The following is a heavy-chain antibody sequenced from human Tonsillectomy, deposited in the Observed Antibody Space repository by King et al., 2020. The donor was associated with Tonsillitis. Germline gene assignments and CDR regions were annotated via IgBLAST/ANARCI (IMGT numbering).Heavy chain of an antibody. Sequence: VQLVESGGGLVQPGGSLRLSCAASGLTFSSYWMHWVRQAPGKGLVWVSRINSDGSSTSYADSVKGRFTISRDNAKNTLYLQMNSLRAEDTAVYYCVRDLAPAKTWRYCSGGSYYSDYWGQGTLVTVSS. J-gene: IGHJ4*02. D-gene: IGHD2-15*01. CDR2: INSDGSST. CDR1: GLTFSSYW. V-gene: IGHV3-74*02. CDR3: VRDLAPAKTWRYCSGGSYYSDY.